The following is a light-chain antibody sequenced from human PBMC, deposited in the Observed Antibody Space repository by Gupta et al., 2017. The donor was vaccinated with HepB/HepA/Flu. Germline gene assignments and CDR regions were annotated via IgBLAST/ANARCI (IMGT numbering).Light chain of an antibody. Sequence: VGDRVTITCRASQSISSYLNWYQQKPGKAPKLLIYAASSLQSGVPSRLSGSGSGTDFTLTISSLQPEDFATYYCQQSYSTPWTFGQGTKVEIK. CDR2: AAS. V-gene: IGKV1-39*01. CDR3: QQSYSTPWT. CDR1: QSISSY. J-gene: IGKJ1*01.